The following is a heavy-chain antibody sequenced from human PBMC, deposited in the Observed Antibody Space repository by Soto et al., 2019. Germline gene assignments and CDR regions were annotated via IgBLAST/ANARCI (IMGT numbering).Heavy chain of an antibody. D-gene: IGHD6-13*01. CDR2: IIPIFGTA. V-gene: IGHV1-69*01. J-gene: IGHJ5*02. Sequence: QVQLVQSGAEVKKPGSSVKVSCKASGGTFSSYAISWVRQAPGQGLEWMGGIIPIFGTANYAQKFQGRVTITADESTSTAYMELSSLRSEGTAVYYCARDRPSIAAAGTHNWFDPWGQGTLFTVSS. CDR3: ARDRPSIAAAGTHNWFDP. CDR1: GGTFSSYA.